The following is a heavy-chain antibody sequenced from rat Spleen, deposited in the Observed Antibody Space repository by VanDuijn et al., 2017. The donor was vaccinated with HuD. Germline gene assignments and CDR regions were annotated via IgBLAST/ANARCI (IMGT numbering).Heavy chain of an antibody. V-gene: IGHV5-20*01. CDR2: ITNGGGTT. Sequence: EVQLVESGGGLVQPGRSLKLSCAASGFTFSDYYMAWVRQTPTKGLEWVASITNGGGTTYYQDSMKGRFTISRDNAKSTLYLQMDSLRSEDTATYYCTRDYGYWGQGVMVTVSS. CDR3: TRDYGY. D-gene: IGHD1-3*01. CDR1: GFTFSDYY. J-gene: IGHJ2*01.